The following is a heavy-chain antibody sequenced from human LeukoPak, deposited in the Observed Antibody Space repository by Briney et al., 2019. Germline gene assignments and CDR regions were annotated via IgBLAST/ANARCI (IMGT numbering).Heavy chain of an antibody. J-gene: IGHJ4*02. CDR1: GFSFSTFW. Sequence: GGSLRLSCTASGFSFSTFWMNWVRQAAGKGLEGVANIEHDGSVKYYVDSVKGRSTISRDNAMQSLYLQMNTLRAEATAVYYCAGAVSYWGRGTLVTVSS. CDR3: AGAVSY. CDR2: IEHDGSVK. V-gene: IGHV3-7*04.